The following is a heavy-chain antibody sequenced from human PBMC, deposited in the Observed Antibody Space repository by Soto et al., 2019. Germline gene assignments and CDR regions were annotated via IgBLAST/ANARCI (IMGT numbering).Heavy chain of an antibody. J-gene: IGHJ6*02. Sequence: VASVKVSCKASGYTFTGYYMHWVRQAPGQGLEWMGWINPNSGGTNYAQKFQGRVTMTRDTSISTAYMELSRLRSDDTAVYYCARDWGITIFGVVIRTSYGMDVWGQGTTVTVSS. CDR1: GYTFTGYY. CDR3: ARDWGITIFGVVIRTSYGMDV. CDR2: INPNSGGT. V-gene: IGHV1-2*02. D-gene: IGHD3-3*01.